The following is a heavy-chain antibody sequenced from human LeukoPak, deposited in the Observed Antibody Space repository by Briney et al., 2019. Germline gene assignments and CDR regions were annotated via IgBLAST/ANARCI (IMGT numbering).Heavy chain of an antibody. J-gene: IGHJ4*02. Sequence: SETLSLTCAVYGGSFSGYYWSWIRQPPGKGLEWIGEINHSGSTNYNPSLKSRVTISVDTSKNQFSLKLSSVTAADTAVYCCARGHATYDFWSGYYGGLDYWGQGTLVTVSS. V-gene: IGHV4-34*01. CDR3: ARGHATYDFWSGYYGGLDY. CDR2: INHSGST. D-gene: IGHD3-3*01. CDR1: GGSFSGYY.